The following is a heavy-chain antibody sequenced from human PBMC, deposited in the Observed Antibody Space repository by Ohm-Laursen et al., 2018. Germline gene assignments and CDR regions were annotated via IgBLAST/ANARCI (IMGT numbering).Heavy chain of an antibody. CDR3: AKGPLIAVAGSNYFFDY. D-gene: IGHD6-19*01. CDR1: GFTFSSYA. CDR2: ISGNAVRT. J-gene: IGHJ4*02. V-gene: IGHV3-23*01. Sequence: SLRLSCADSGFTFSSYAMSWVRQAPGKGLEWVSSISGNAVRTYDADSVKGRFSISRDNSKNTLDLQMNSLRAEDTAVYYCAKGPLIAVAGSNYFFDYWGQGTLVTVSS.